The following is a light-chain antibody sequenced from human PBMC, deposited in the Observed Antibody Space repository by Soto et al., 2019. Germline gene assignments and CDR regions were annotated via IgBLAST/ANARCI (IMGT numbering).Light chain of an antibody. Sequence: DIQMTQSPSSLSASVGDRVTITCRASQGMRNYLAWYQQIPGKVPKLLISAASTLQSGVPSRFSGSGSGTDFTLTISSLQPEDVATYYCQKYTNVPAFGGGTKVEIK. V-gene: IGKV1-27*01. CDR2: AAS. CDR3: QKYTNVPA. J-gene: IGKJ4*01. CDR1: QGMRNY.